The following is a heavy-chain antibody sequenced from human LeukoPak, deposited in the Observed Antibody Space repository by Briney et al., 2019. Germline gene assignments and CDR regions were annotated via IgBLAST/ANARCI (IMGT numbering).Heavy chain of an antibody. V-gene: IGHV4-34*01. CDR1: GRSFSGYY. Sequence: SSETLSLTCAVYGRSFSGYYWSWIRQPPGKGLEWIGEINHSGSTNYNPSLKSRVTISVDTSKNQFSLKLSSVTAADTAVYYCARGWAFDIWGQGTMVTVSS. CDR3: ARGWAFDI. J-gene: IGHJ3*02. CDR2: INHSGST.